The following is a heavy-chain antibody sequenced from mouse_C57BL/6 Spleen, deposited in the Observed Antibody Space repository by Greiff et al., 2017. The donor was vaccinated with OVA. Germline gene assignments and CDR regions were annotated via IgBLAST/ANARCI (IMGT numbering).Heavy chain of an antibody. Sequence: VQLQQSGAELVRPGASVKLSCTASGFNIKDDYMHWVKQRPEQGLEWIGWIDPENGDTEYASKFQGKATITADTSSNTAYLQLSSLTSEDTAVYYCTRTTVGYWGQGTTLTVPS. V-gene: IGHV14-4*01. J-gene: IGHJ2*01. CDR3: TRTTVGY. D-gene: IGHD1-1*01. CDR1: GFNIKDDY. CDR2: IDPENGDT.